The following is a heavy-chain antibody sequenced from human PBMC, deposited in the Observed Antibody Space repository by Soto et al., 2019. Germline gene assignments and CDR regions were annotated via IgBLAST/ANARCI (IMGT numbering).Heavy chain of an antibody. D-gene: IGHD1-26*01. CDR3: ARLVGPTSSDNWFDP. Sequence: QVKLVQSGAEVTKPGASVKVSCETSGYTFFSYGITWVRQAPGQGLEWMGWVSGYNGHTNYAQKFQGRVTMTRDISTTTAYMELRNLRSDDTAVYYCARLVGPTSSDNWFDPWGQGTLVTVSS. V-gene: IGHV1-18*01. CDR1: GYTFFSYG. J-gene: IGHJ5*02. CDR2: VSGYNGHT.